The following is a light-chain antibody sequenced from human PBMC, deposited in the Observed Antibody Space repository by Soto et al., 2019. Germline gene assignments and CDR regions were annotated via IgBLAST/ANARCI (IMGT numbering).Light chain of an antibody. CDR3: QKYDNWPPYT. CDR1: QSVSSN. CDR2: GAS. V-gene: IGKV3-15*01. J-gene: IGKJ2*01. Sequence: EIVMTQSPATLSVSPGERATLSCRASQSVSSNLAWYQQKPGQAPRLLIYGASSRATGVPARFSGTGSGTGVTLTISSLQSEDAAVYYCQKYDNWPPYTFGQGTNLEIK.